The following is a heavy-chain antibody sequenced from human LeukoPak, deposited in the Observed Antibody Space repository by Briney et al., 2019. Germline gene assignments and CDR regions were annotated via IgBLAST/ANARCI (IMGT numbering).Heavy chain of an antibody. CDR3: AGEGIAAAAPFDY. Sequence: GSSVKVSCKASGGTFSSYAISWVRQAPGQGLEWMGGIIPIFGTANYAQEFQGRVTITADESTSTAYMELSSLRSEDTAVYYCAGEGIAAAAPFDYWGQGTLVTVSS. CDR1: GGTFSSYA. CDR2: IIPIFGTA. J-gene: IGHJ4*02. D-gene: IGHD6-13*01. V-gene: IGHV1-69*01.